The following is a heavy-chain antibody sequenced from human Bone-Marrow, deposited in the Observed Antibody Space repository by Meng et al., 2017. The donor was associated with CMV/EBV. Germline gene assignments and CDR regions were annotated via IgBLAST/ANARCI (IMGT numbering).Heavy chain of an antibody. D-gene: IGHD6-6*01. V-gene: IGHV2-5*02. CDR2: IYWDDYK. J-gene: IGHJ4*02. Sequence: QITLRALCPALLKPPQTRTLPCTFSGFSFSTMGVGVGWIRQPPGKALEWLALIYWDDYKRYSPSLKSRLTITKDTSKNQVVLTMTNMDPVDTATYYCAHITPRPGWIAYWGQGTLVTVSS. CDR3: AHITPRPGWIAY. CDR1: GFSFSTMGVG.